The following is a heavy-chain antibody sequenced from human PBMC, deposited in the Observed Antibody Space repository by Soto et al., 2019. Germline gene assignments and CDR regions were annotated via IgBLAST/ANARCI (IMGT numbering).Heavy chain of an antibody. J-gene: IGHJ6*02. D-gene: IGHD3-10*01. CDR2: ISYDGSNK. CDR1: GFTFSSYG. V-gene: IGHV3-30*18. CDR3: AKDRGSVRAYYYYGMDV. Sequence: PGGSLRLSCAASGFTFSSYGMHWVRQAPGKGLEWVAVISYDGSNKYYADSVKGRFNISRDNSKNTLYLQMNSLRAEDTDVYYCAKDRGSVRAYYYYGMDVWGQGITVTVSS.